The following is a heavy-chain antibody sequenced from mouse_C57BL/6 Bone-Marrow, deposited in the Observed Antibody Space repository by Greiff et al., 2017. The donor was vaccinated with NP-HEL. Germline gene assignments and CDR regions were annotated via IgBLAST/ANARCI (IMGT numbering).Heavy chain of an antibody. V-gene: IGHV1-81*01. Sequence: QVQLQQSGAELARPGASVKLSCKASGYTFTSYGISWVKQRTGQGLEWIGEIYPRSGNTYYNEKFKGKATLTADKSSSTAYMELRSLTSEDSAVYVCARDYGSSYEWYFDVWGTGTTVTVST. CDR1: GYTFTSYG. D-gene: IGHD1-1*01. CDR2: IYPRSGNT. J-gene: IGHJ1*03. CDR3: ARDYGSSYEWYFDV.